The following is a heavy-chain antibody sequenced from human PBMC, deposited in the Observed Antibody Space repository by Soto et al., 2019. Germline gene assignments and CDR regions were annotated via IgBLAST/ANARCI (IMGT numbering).Heavy chain of an antibody. V-gene: IGHV1-8*01. CDR1: GYTFSSYD. CDR3: ARVAAGGYCNSTSCYASGIDV. D-gene: IGHD2-2*01. Sequence: AAVKVSCKACGYTFSSYDINWVRQATGQGLEWMGWMNPNSGNTGYAQKFQGRVTMTTNTSISTAYMELSSLRSEDTAVYYCARVAAGGYCNSTSCYASGIDVWGQGTTVTVSS. J-gene: IGHJ6*02. CDR2: MNPNSGNT.